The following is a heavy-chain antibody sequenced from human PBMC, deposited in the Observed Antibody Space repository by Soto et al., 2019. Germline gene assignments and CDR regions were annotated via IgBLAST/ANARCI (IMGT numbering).Heavy chain of an antibody. D-gene: IGHD4-17*01. CDR3: AHAGDYDLLTFDH. CDR1: DSPSPLMAWV. Sequence: SGPTLVNPHRPSHRPAVSLDSPSPLMAWVWPGSVSPPGKALEWLALIYWDDDKRYSPSLKDRLAISKDTSSNQVVLTITNMDPGDTATYFCAHAGDYDLLTFDHWGPGTLVTVSS. CDR2: IYWDDDK. J-gene: IGHJ4*02. V-gene: IGHV2-5*02.